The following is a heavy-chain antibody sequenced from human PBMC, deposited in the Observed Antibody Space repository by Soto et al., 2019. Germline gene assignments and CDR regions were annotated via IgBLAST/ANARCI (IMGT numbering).Heavy chain of an antibody. V-gene: IGHV1-69*06. Sequence: ASVKVSCNASGGTFSSYAISWLRQAPGQGLEWMGGIIPIFGTANYAQKFQGRVTITADKSTSTAYMELSSLRSEDTAVYYCARGTLTPHDKNNGFDSWGQGTLVTVYS. J-gene: IGHJ5*01. CDR3: ARGTLTPHDKNNGFDS. CDR1: GGTFSSYA. CDR2: IIPIFGTA.